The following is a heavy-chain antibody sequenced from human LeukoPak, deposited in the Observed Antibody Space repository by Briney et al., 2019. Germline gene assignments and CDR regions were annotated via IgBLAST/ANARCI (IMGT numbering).Heavy chain of an antibody. D-gene: IGHD1-26*01. CDR2: IIPIFGTA. CDR1: GGTFSSYA. V-gene: IGHV1-69*05. CDR3: ARAEVLGGGSYAIHSYYYYMDV. Sequence: ASVKVSCKASGGTFSSYAISWVQQAPGQGLEWMGGIIPIFGTANYAQKFQGRVTITTDESKSTAYMELSSLRSEDTAVYYCARAEVLGGGSYAIHSYYYYMDVWGKGTTVTVSS. J-gene: IGHJ6*03.